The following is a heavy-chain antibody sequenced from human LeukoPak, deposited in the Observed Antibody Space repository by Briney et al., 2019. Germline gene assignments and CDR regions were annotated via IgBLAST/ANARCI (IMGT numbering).Heavy chain of an antibody. CDR2: IYYSGST. J-gene: IGHJ4*02. CDR3: ARDQF. CDR1: GGSISSYY. Sequence: SETLSLTCTVSGGSISSYYWSWIRQPPGKGLEWIGYIYYSGSTSYNPSLKSRVTISVDTSKNQFSLKLSSVTAADTAVYYCARDQFWGQGTLVTVSS. V-gene: IGHV4-59*01.